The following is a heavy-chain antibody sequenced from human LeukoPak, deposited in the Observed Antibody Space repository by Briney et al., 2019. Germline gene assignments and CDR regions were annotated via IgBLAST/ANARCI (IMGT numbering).Heavy chain of an antibody. CDR2: VSYDGRNK. Sequence: PGGSLRLSCAASGFTFSSSGMHWVRQAPGKGLEWVAVVSYDGRNKYYADSVKGRFTISRDNSKNTLHMQMNSLRAEDTAVYYCAKDYGYYSSYYYGMDVWGQGTTVTVSS. J-gene: IGHJ6*02. D-gene: IGHD4-11*01. CDR1: GFTFSSSG. CDR3: AKDYGYYSSYYYGMDV. V-gene: IGHV3-30*18.